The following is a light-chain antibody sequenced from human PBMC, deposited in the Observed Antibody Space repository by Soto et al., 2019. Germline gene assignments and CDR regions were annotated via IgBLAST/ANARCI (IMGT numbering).Light chain of an antibody. V-gene: IGKV2-30*01. CDR3: MQGTHWPWT. CDR1: QALVYSDGDTY. J-gene: IGKJ1*01. Sequence: VMTQSPLTLPVTPGEPSSISCSSSQALVYSDGDTYLNWFQQRPGQSPRRLIYQVSKRDSGVPDRFSGSGSGTDFTLKISRVESEDVGIYYCMQGTHWPWTFGQGTKVDIK. CDR2: QVS.